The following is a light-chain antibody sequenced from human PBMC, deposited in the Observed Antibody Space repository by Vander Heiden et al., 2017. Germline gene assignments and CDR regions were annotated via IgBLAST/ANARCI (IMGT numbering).Light chain of an antibody. V-gene: IGKV4-1*01. CDR1: QSVLYSSNNKNY. CDR2: WAS. CDR3: QQYYSTLT. J-gene: IGKJ1*01. Sequence: DIVMTQPPDSLAVSLGERATINCKSSQSVLYSSNNKNYLAWYQQKPGQPPKLLIYWASTRESGVPDRFSGSGSGTDFTLTISSLQAEDVAVYYCQQYYSTLTFGQGTKVEIK.